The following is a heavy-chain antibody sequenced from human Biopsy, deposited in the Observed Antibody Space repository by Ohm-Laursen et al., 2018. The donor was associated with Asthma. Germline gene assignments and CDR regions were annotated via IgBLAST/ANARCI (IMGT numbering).Heavy chain of an antibody. V-gene: IGHV3-33*01. Sequence: SLRLSCAASGFTFSSYGMHWVRQAPGKGLEWVAVIWYDGSNKYYADSVKGRFTISRDNSKNTLYLQMNSLRAEDTAVYYCARDREYSSGWCQPLFDYWGQGTLVTVSS. CDR1: GFTFSSYG. CDR3: ARDREYSSGWCQPLFDY. J-gene: IGHJ4*02. CDR2: IWYDGSNK. D-gene: IGHD6-19*01.